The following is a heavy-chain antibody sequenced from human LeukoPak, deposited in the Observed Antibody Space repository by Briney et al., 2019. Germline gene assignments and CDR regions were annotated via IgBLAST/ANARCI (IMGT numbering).Heavy chain of an antibody. CDR1: GDSVSSNNAA. CDR3: TRDFTVTHFDF. CDR2: AYYRSRWQI. J-gene: IGHJ4*02. D-gene: IGHD3-10*01. Sequence: SQTLSLTCALSGDSVSSNNAAWNWIRQSPSRGLEWLVRAYYRSRWQIDYAVSMTGRITINPDTSKNQFSLELTSVTPEDTAVYYCTRDFTVTHFDFWDQGNLVTVSS. V-gene: IGHV6-1*01.